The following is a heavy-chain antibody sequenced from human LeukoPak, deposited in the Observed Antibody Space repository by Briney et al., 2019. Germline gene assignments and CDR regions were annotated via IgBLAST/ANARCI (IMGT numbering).Heavy chain of an antibody. V-gene: IGHV4-34*01. D-gene: IGHD6-13*01. Sequence: PSETLSLTCAVYGGSFSGYYWSWIRQPPGKGLEWIGEINHSGSTNYNPSLKSRVTISVDTSKNQFSLKLSSVTAADTAVYYCARSGIADRSFDPWGQGTLVTVSS. J-gene: IGHJ5*02. CDR1: GGSFSGYY. CDR2: INHSGST. CDR3: ARSGIADRSFDP.